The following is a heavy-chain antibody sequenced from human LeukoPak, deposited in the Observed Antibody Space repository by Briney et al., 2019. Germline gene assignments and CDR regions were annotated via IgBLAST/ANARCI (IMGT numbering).Heavy chain of an antibody. D-gene: IGHD6-13*01. V-gene: IGHV1-3*01. CDR1: GYTFTSYY. J-gene: IGHJ4*02. Sequence: ASVKVSCKASGYTFTSYYMHWVRQAPGQGLEWMGWINVGNGNIKYSQKFQGRVTITSDTSASTAYMELSSLRSEDTAVFYCARDGAPEGYYYFDYWGQGTLVTVSS. CDR2: INVGNGNI. CDR3: ARDGAPEGYYYFDY.